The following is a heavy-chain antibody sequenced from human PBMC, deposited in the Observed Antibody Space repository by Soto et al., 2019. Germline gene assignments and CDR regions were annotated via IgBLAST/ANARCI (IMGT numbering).Heavy chain of an antibody. CDR2: INQDGGVQ. CDR3: ASVRALDY. V-gene: IGHV3-7*01. CDR1: GFTFRSYW. J-gene: IGHJ4*02. Sequence: EVQLEESGGGLVQPGGSLRLSCAASGFTFRSYWMTWLRQAPGKGLEWVANINQDGGVQFYADSVKGRFTISRDNAKNSVYLQMNSLRVEDTAVFYCASVRALDYWGQGTLVTVSS. D-gene: IGHD1-26*01.